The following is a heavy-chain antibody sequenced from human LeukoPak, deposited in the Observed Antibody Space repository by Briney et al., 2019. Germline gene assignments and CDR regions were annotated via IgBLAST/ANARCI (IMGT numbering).Heavy chain of an antibody. CDR3: ARGETTWAYIDY. V-gene: IGHV4-61*02. Sequence: SETLSLTCTVSGGSISSGSYYWSWIRQPAGKGLEWIGRIYTSGSTNYNPSLKSRVTISVDTSKNQFSLKLSSVTAADTAVYYCARGETTWAYIDYWGQGTLVTVSS. CDR1: GGSISSGSYY. J-gene: IGHJ4*02. CDR2: IYTSGST. D-gene: IGHD4-11*01.